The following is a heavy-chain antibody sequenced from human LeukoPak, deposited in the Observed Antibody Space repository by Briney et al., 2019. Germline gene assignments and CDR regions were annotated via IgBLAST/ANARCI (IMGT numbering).Heavy chain of an antibody. CDR2: ISSSSSYI. Sequence: GGSLRLSCAASGFTFSSYSMNWVRQAPGKGLEWVSSISSSSSYIYYADSVKGRFTISRDNAKNSLYLQMNSLRAEDTAVYYCARDYCSGTTCYSNYWGQGTLVTVSS. D-gene: IGHD2-15*01. V-gene: IGHV3-21*01. J-gene: IGHJ4*02. CDR1: GFTFSSYS. CDR3: ARDYCSGTTCYSNY.